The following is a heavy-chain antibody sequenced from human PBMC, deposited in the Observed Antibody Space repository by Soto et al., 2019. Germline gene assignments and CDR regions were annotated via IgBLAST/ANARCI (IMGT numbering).Heavy chain of an antibody. CDR3: ASPPSDIVATQAQYYYYGLDV. D-gene: IGHD5-12*01. Sequence: GGSMSLSCAAAGFTFSSYAMSWVRQAQGKGLEWVSAISGSGGSTYYADSVKGRFTISRDNSKNTLYLQMNSLRAEDTAVYYCASPPSDIVATQAQYYYYGLDVWGQGTTVTVSS. V-gene: IGHV3-23*01. CDR1: GFTFSSYA. CDR2: ISGSGGST. J-gene: IGHJ6*02.